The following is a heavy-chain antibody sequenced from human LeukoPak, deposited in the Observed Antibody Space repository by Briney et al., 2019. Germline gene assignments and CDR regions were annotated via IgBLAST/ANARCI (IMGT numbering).Heavy chain of an antibody. D-gene: IGHD3-22*01. V-gene: IGHV4-59*01. CDR3: TRGSIAYYYMDV. CDR1: GGSIRGYY. Sequence: SETLSLTCTVSGGSIRGYYWSWIRQPPGKGLEWIGYIHYTGSTDYNPSLNSRLTMSVDTSKNQFSLNLSSVTAADTAVYYCTRGSIAYYYMDVWGKGTTVTISS. CDR2: IHYTGST. J-gene: IGHJ6*03.